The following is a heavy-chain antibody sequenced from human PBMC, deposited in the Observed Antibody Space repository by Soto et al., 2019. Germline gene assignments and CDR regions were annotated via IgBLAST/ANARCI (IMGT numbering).Heavy chain of an antibody. Sequence: GGSLRLSCAASGFNVSSNYRSWVRQAPGKGLEWVSVIYSGGSTYYADSVKGRFTISRDNSKNTLYLQMNSLRAEDTAVYYCARKYYYGSGSRSYYYYYMDVWGKGTTVTVSS. J-gene: IGHJ6*03. CDR1: GFNVSSNY. V-gene: IGHV3-66*01. D-gene: IGHD3-10*01. CDR2: IYSGGST. CDR3: ARKYYYGSGSRSYYYYYMDV.